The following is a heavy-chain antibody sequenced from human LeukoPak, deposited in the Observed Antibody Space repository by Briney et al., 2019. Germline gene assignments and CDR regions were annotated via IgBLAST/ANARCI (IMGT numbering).Heavy chain of an antibody. J-gene: IGHJ4*02. V-gene: IGHV3-23*01. CDR3: ARDLGDSSGRTYYFDY. CDR1: GFTFSNYA. Sequence: GGSLRLSCAASGFTFSNYAMNWVRQAPGKGLEWVSGISTSGVSTYHADSVKGRFTISRDNSKNTLYLQMNSLRAEDTAVYYCARDLGDSSGRTYYFDYWGQGTLVTVSS. D-gene: IGHD6-19*01. CDR2: ISTSGVST.